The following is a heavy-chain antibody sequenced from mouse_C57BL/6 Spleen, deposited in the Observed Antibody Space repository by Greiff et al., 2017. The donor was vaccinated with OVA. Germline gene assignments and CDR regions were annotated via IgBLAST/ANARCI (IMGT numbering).Heavy chain of an antibody. CDR2: INPNNGGT. V-gene: IGHV1-26*01. J-gene: IGHJ2*01. D-gene: IGHD2-10*01. CDR3: ARTYYGQYFDY. CDR1: GYTFTDYY. Sequence: VQLQQSGPELVKPGASVKISCKASGYTFTDYYMNWVKQSHGKSLEWIGDINPNNGGTSYNQKFKGKATLTVDKSSSTAYMELRSLTSEDSAVYYCARTYYGQYFDYWGQGTTLTVSS.